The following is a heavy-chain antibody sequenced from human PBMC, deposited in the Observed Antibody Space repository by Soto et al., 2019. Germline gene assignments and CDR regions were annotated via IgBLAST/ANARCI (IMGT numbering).Heavy chain of an antibody. CDR1: GGTFSSYA. Sequence: SVKVSCKASGGTFSSYAISWVRQAPGQGLEWMGGIIPIFGTANYAQKFQGRVTITADESTSTAYMELSSLRSEDTAVYYCTYGAGIESEFDYCGQGTLVTGSA. V-gene: IGHV1-69*13. D-gene: IGHD3-10*01. CDR3: TYGAGIESEFDY. J-gene: IGHJ4*02. CDR2: IIPIFGTA.